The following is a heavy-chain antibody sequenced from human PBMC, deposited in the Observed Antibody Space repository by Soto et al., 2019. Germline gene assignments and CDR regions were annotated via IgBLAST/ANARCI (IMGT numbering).Heavy chain of an antibody. J-gene: IGHJ4*02. Sequence: EVQLLESGGGLVQPGGSLRLSCAASGFTFSSYAMSWVRQAPGKGLEWVSAISGSGGSTYYADSVKGRFTISRDNSKNTLYLQMNSLRAEDTAVYYCAKLHSAAVAAHADYFDYWGQGTLVTVSS. CDR3: AKLHSAAVAAHADYFDY. CDR2: ISGSGGST. D-gene: IGHD6-19*01. V-gene: IGHV3-23*01. CDR1: GFTFSSYA.